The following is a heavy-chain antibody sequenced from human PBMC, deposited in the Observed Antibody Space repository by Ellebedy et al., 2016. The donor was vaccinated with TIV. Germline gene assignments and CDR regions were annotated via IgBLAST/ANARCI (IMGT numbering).Heavy chain of an antibody. D-gene: IGHD5-24*01. CDR2: ISNTGSRT. J-gene: IGHJ3*01. CDR1: GFTFSSYA. V-gene: IGHV3-23*01. Sequence: GESLKISCAASGFTFSSYAMSWVRQAPGKGLEWVSTISNTGSRTYYADSVEGRFIISRDNSKNTLYLQMNSLRAEDTGIYYCVKDQIAGDGRWVFDLWGQGTMVTVSS. CDR3: VKDQIAGDGRWVFDL.